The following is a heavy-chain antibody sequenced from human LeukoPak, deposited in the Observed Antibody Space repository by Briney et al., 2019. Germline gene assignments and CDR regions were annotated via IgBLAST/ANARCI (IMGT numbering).Heavy chain of an antibody. CDR1: GFTFSSYG. CDR2: IWYDGSNK. D-gene: IGHD6-13*01. V-gene: IGHV3-33*01. Sequence: GGSLRLSCAASGFTFSSYGMHWVRQAPGKGLEWVAVIWYDGSNKYYADSMKGRFTISRDNSKNTLYLQMNSLRAEDTAVYYCARDLGSSWYYFDYWGQGTLVTVSS. CDR3: ARDLGSSWYYFDY. J-gene: IGHJ4*02.